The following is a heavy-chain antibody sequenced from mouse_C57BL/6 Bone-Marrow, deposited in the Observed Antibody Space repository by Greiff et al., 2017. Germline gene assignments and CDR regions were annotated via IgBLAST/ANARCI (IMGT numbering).Heavy chain of an antibody. CDR3: ARGVYYGNPYWYFDV. V-gene: IGHV1-55*01. D-gene: IGHD2-1*01. CDR1: GYTFTSYW. J-gene: IGHJ1*03. CDR2: IYPGSGST. Sequence: QVQLKQPGAELVKPGASVKMSCKASGYTFTSYWITWVKQRPGQGLEWIGDIYPGSGSTNYNEKFKSKATLTVDTSSSTAYMQLSSLTSEDSAVYYCARGVYYGNPYWYFDVWGTGTTVTVSS.